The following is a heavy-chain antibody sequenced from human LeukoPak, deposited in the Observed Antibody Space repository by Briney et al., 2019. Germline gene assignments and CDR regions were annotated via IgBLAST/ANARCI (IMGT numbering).Heavy chain of an antibody. V-gene: IGHV1-18*01. Sequence: ASVKVSCKASGYTFTSYGISWVRPAPGQGLEWMGWISAYNGNTNYAQKLQGRVTMTTDTSTSTAYMELRSLRSDDTAVYYCARVKDIVVVVAARYYYYYGMDVWGQGTTVTVSS. CDR2: ISAYNGNT. J-gene: IGHJ6*02. CDR3: ARVKDIVVVVAARYYYYYGMDV. D-gene: IGHD2-15*01. CDR1: GYTFTSYG.